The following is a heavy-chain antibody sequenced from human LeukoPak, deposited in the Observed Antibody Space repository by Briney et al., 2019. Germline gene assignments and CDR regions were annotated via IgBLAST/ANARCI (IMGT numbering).Heavy chain of an antibody. J-gene: IGHJ4*02. V-gene: IGHV3-23*01. Sequence: PSETLSLTCTVSGGSISSNYWSWVRQAPGKGLEWVSAISGSGGSTYYADSVKGRFTISRDNSKNTLFLQMNSLRAEDTAVYYCAGSSSWTNFDYWGQGTLVTVSS. D-gene: IGHD6-13*01. CDR2: ISGSGGST. CDR1: GGSISSNY. CDR3: AGSSSWTNFDY.